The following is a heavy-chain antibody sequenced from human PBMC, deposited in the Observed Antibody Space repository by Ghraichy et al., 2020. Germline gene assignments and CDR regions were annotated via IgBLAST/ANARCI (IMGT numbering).Heavy chain of an antibody. CDR1: GDSISSNYW. CDR3: AGNSGWLTDY. D-gene: IGHD6-19*01. J-gene: IGHJ4*02. V-gene: IGHV4-4*02. CDR2: IYHTGST. Sequence: SGTLSLTCAVSGDSISSNYWWNWVRQPPGKGLEWIGEIYHTGSTNYNPSLKSRVTISVDKSKNHFSLNLSSVTAADTAVYYCAGNSGWLTDYWGQGTLVTVSS.